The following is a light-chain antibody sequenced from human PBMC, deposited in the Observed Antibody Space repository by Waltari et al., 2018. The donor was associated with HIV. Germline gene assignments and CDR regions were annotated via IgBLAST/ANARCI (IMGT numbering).Light chain of an antibody. CDR1: SSDVGGYNY. V-gene: IGLV2-8*01. J-gene: IGLJ2*01. CDR3: SSYAGSNKLV. CDR2: EVT. Sequence: QSALTQPPSASGSPGQSVTISCTGTSSDVGGYNYVSWYQQHPGNAPKLIIYEVTERPSGVTDRFSGSKAGNTASLTVSGVQAEDEADYYCSSYAGSNKLVFGGGTKLTVV.